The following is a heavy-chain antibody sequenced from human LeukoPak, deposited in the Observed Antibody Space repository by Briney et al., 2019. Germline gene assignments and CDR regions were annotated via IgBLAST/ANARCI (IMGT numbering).Heavy chain of an antibody. D-gene: IGHD2-2*01. CDR2: IYYSGST. CDR3: ARLSPNIVVVPPAPGYVDY. Sequence: PSETLSLTCTVSGGSISSSSYYWGWIRQPPGKGLEWIGNIYYSGSTYYNPSLKSRVTISVDTSKNQFSLKLSSVTAADTAVYYCARLSPNIVVVPPAPGYVDYWGQGTPVTVSS. J-gene: IGHJ4*02. CDR1: GGSISSSSYY. V-gene: IGHV4-39*01.